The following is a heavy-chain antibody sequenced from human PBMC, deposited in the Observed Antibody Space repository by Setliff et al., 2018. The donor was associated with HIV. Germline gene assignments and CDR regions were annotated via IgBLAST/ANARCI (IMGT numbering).Heavy chain of an antibody. CDR3: ARGRHIEATIPLDH. CDR2: IYTSGST. D-gene: IGHD5-12*01. V-gene: IGHV4-61*02. CDR1: GVSISSGSYY. Sequence: NPSETLSLTCTVSGVSISSGSYYWSWIRQSAGKGLEWIGRIYTSGSTNDNPSLKSRITISVDTSNNQFSLRLSSVTAADTAVYYCARGRHIEATIPLDHWGQGTLVTVSS. J-gene: IGHJ4*03.